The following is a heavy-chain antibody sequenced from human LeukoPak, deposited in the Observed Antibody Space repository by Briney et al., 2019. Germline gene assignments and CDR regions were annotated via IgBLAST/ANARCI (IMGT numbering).Heavy chain of an antibody. CDR1: GYTFTSYY. V-gene: IGHV1-46*01. CDR3: ARESPLRYSGTLGFDP. J-gene: IGHJ5*02. D-gene: IGHD1-26*01. Sequence: ASVKVSCKASGYTFTSYYMHWVRQAPGQGLEWMGIINPSGGSTSYAQKFQGRVTMTRDMSTSTVYMELSSLRSEDTAVYYCARESPLRYSGTLGFDPWGQGTLVTVSS. CDR2: INPSGGST.